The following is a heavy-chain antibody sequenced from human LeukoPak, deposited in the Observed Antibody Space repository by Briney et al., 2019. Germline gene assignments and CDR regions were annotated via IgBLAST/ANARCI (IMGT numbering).Heavy chain of an antibody. CDR2: INWNGGST. CDR3: ARNMGTQQPTDY. Sequence: PGGSLRLSCAASGFTFDDYGISWVRQAPGKGLEWVSGINWNGGSTGYADSVKGRFTISRDNAKNSLYLQMNSLRAEDTALYHCARNMGTQQPTDYWGQGTLVTVSS. D-gene: IGHD6-13*01. CDR1: GFTFDDYG. J-gene: IGHJ4*02. V-gene: IGHV3-20*01.